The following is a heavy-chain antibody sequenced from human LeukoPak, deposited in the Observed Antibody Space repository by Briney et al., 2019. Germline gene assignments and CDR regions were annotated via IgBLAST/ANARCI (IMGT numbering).Heavy chain of an antibody. V-gene: IGHV1-46*01. CDR2: INPSGGST. J-gene: IGHJ6*03. CDR1: GYTFTSYY. Sequence: ASVKVSCKASGYTFTSYYMHWVRQPPGQGLEWMGIINPSGGSTSYAQKFQGRVTLTRDTSTSTVYMELSSLRSEDTAVYYCARGGASQYYMDVWGKGTTVTVSS. D-gene: IGHD6-25*01. CDR3: ARGGASQYYMDV.